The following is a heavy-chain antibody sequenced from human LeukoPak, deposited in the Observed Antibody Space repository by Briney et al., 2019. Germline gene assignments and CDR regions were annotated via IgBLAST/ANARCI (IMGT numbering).Heavy chain of an antibody. CDR3: ASLPGYSSNWFDP. D-gene: IGHD6-13*01. CDR2: INPNSGGT. CDR1: GYTFTGYY. V-gene: IGHV1-2*02. J-gene: IGHJ5*02. Sequence: ASVKVSCKASGYTFTGYYMHWVRQAPGQGLEWMGWINPNSGGTNYAQKLQGRVTMTRDTSISTAYMELSRLRSDDTAVYYCASLPGYSSNWFDPWGQGTLVTVSS.